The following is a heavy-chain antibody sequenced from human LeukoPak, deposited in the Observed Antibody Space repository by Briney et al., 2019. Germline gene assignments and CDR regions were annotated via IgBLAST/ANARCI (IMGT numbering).Heavy chain of an antibody. CDR1: GGSISSYY. D-gene: IGHD4-17*01. V-gene: IGHV4-59*01. CDR3: ARDRSGYGDYENY. J-gene: IGHJ4*02. Sequence: SETLSLTCTVSGGSISSYYWSWIRQPPGKGLEWIGYFYYSGSTNYNPSLKSRVTISVDTSKNQFSLKLSSVTAADTAVYYCARDRSGYGDYENYWGQGTLVTVSS. CDR2: FYYSGST.